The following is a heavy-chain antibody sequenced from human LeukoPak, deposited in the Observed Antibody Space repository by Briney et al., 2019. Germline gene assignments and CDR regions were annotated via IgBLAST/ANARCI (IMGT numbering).Heavy chain of an antibody. CDR1: GGSISSISYY. D-gene: IGHD3-10*01. Sequence: TSETLSLTCTVSGGSISSISYYWGWIRQPPGKGLEWIGTIYYSGTTYYNPSLKSRVTISVDTSKNQFSLKLSSVTAADTAVYYCARGLKGGSGSYYFDYWGQGTLVTVSS. CDR2: IYYSGTT. J-gene: IGHJ4*02. V-gene: IGHV4-39*07. CDR3: ARGLKGGSGSYYFDY.